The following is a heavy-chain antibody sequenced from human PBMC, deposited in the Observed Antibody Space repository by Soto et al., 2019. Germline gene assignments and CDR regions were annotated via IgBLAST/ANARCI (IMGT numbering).Heavy chain of an antibody. J-gene: IGHJ6*02. D-gene: IGHD3-10*01. Sequence: PGESLKISCQGSEYSFTNYWVGWVRQIPGRGLEWMGIIHPGDSDTRYSPFFQGQVTISADKSISTAYLQWSSLKASDTAMYYCAGGGVRGVITRTRDYYGMDVWGQGTTVTVSS. V-gene: IGHV5-51*01. CDR2: IHPGDSDT. CDR1: EYSFTNYW. CDR3: AGGGVRGVITRTRDYYGMDV.